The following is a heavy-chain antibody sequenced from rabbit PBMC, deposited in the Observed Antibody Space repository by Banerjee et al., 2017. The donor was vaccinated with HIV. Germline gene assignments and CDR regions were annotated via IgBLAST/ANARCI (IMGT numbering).Heavy chain of an antibody. CDR1: GFTISSSYW. Sequence: EESGGDLVKPEGSLTLTCTASGFTISSSYWICWVRQAPGKGLEWIACIYISSGSTYYASWAKGRFTISKTSSTTVTLQMTSLTAADTATYFCAGGAGYGVNGYASLWGPGTLVTVS. V-gene: IGHV1S45*01. CDR3: AGGAGYGVNGYASL. J-gene: IGHJ4*01. CDR2: IYISSGST. D-gene: IGHD6-1*01.